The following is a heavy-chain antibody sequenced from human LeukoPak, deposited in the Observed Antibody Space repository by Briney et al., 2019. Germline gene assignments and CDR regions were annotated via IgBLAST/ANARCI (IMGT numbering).Heavy chain of an antibody. V-gene: IGHV1-69*13. D-gene: IGHD2-15*01. Sequence: GASVKVSCKASGGTFSSHAISWVRQAPGQGLEWMGGIIPIFGTANYAQKFQGRVTITADESTSTAYMELSSLRSEDTAVYYCARDRGCSGGSCYPKYNWFDPWGQGTLVTVSS. CDR2: IIPIFGTA. CDR1: GGTFSSHA. CDR3: ARDRGCSGGSCYPKYNWFDP. J-gene: IGHJ5*02.